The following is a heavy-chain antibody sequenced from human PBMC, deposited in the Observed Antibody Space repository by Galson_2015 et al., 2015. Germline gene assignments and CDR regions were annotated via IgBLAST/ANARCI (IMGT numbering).Heavy chain of an antibody. CDR3: ARERRDGINYVDY. J-gene: IGHJ4*02. V-gene: IGHV4-61*03. D-gene: IGHD5-24*01. Sequence: YNPSLEGRVTKSVDTSNNRFALRLNSVTAADTALYYCARERRDGINYVDYWGQGRLVTVSS.